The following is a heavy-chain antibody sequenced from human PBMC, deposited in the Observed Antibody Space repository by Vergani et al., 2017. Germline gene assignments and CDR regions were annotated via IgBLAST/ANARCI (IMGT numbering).Heavy chain of an antibody. CDR2: SSGSGGST. CDR3: AKKGGVAVAGFFDY. J-gene: IGHJ4*02. D-gene: IGHD6-19*01. CDR1: GFTFSSYA. V-gene: IGHV3-23*01. Sequence: EVQLLESGGGLVQPGGSLRLSCAASGFTFSSYAMSWVRQAPGKGREWVSASSGSGGSTYYADSVKGRFTIARDNSKNTLYLQMNSLTAEDTAVYYCAKKGGVAVAGFFDYWGQGTLVTVSS.